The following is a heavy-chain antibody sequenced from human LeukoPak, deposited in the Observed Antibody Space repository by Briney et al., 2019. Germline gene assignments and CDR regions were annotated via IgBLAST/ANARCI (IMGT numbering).Heavy chain of an antibody. CDR3: ARRATVTTYLNYYYGMDV. CDR2: ISSSSSYI. V-gene: IGHV3-21*06. CDR1: GFTFSNAW. D-gene: IGHD4-17*01. Sequence: PGGSLRLSCAASGFTFSNAWMSWVRQAPGKGLEWVSSISSSSSYIYYADSVKGRLAISRDNAKNSLYLQMNSLRAEDTAVYYCARRATVTTYLNYYYGMDVWGQGTTVTVSS. J-gene: IGHJ6*02.